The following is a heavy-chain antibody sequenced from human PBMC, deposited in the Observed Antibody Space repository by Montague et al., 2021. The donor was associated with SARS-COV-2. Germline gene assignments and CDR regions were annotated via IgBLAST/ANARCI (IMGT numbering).Heavy chain of an antibody. D-gene: IGHD3-10*01. Sequence: TLSLTCTVSGGSISSGGYYWSWIRQHPGKGLERIGYIYYSGSTYYNPSLKSRVTISVDTSKNQFSLKLSSVTAADTAVYYCARVDNLVQGVLPAEDAFDIWGQGTMVTVSS. V-gene: IGHV4-31*03. CDR2: IYYSGST. CDR1: GGSISSGGYY. J-gene: IGHJ3*02. CDR3: ARVDNLVQGVLPAEDAFDI.